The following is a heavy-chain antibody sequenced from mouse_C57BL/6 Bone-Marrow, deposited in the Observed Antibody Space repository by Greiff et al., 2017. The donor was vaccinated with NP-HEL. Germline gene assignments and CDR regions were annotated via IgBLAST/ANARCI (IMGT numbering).Heavy chain of an antibody. CDR2: ISNGGGST. CDR1: GFTFSDYY. V-gene: IGHV5-12*01. J-gene: IGHJ4*01. Sequence: EVKLMESGGGLVQPGGSLKLSCAASGFTFSDYYMSWVRQTPEKRLEWVAYISNGGGSTYYPDTVKGRFTISRDNAKNTLYLQMSRLKSEDTAMYYCARGGYHYYAMEYWGQGDSVTVSS. CDR3: ARGGYHYYAMEY. D-gene: IGHD2-14*01.